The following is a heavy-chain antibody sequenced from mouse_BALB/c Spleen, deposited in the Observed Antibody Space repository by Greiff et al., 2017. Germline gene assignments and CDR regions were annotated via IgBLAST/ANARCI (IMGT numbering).Heavy chain of an antibody. CDR3: ARERTTVVATYYFDY. J-gene: IGHJ2*01. D-gene: IGHD1-1*01. CDR2: ISYSGST. Sequence: VQLQQSGPGLVKPSQSLSLTCTVTGYSITSDYAWNWIRQFPGNKLEWMGYISYSGSTSYNPSLKSRISITRDTSKNQFFLQLNSVTTEDTATYYCARERTTVVATYYFDYWGQGTTLTVSS. CDR1: GYSITSDYA. V-gene: IGHV3-2*02.